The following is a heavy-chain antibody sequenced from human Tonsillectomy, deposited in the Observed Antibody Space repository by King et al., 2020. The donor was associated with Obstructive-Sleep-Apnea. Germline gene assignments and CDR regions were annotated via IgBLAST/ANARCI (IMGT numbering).Heavy chain of an antibody. V-gene: IGHV1-2*04. CDR3: ARGEGSGSYPIDY. D-gene: IGHD3-10*01. CDR1: GYTFTGYY. J-gene: IGHJ4*02. Sequence: HEQLVQSGAEVKKPGASVKVSCKASGYTFTGYYMHWVRQAPGQGLEWMGWINPNSGGTNYAQKFQGWVTMTRDTSISTAYMELSRLRSDDTAVYYCARGEGSGSYPIDYWGQGTLVTVSS. CDR2: INPNSGGT.